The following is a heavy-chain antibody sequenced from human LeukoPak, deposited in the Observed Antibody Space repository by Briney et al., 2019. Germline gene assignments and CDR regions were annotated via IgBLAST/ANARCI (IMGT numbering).Heavy chain of an antibody. CDR1: GYAFTGYY. V-gene: IGHV1-2*02. D-gene: IGHD6-13*01. J-gene: IGHJ4*02. CDR2: INPNSGGT. CDR3: ARGGVAAAGRVMWSI. Sequence: ASVKVSCKASGYAFTGYYMHWVRQAPGQGLEWMGWINPNSGGTNYAQKFQGRVTMTRDTSVSTAYMELSRVRSDDTAVYYCARGGVAAAGRVMWSIWGQGTLVTVSS.